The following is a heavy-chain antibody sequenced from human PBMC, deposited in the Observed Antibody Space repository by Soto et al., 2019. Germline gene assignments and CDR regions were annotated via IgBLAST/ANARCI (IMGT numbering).Heavy chain of an antibody. V-gene: IGHV4-34*01. CDR3: ARRGDGSGSLDY. Sequence: SETLSLTCAVYGGSFSGNYWSWIRQSPGKGLEWIGEINHSGSTTYSPSLKSPVTISVDKSKNQFSLKLSSVTAADTAVYYCARRGDGSGSLDYWGRGTLVTVSS. CDR2: INHSGST. J-gene: IGHJ4*02. D-gene: IGHD3-10*01. CDR1: GGSFSGNY.